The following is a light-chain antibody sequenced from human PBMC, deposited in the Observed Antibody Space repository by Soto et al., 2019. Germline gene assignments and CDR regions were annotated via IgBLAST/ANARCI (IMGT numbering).Light chain of an antibody. CDR3: QQYNSYPYT. CDR2: KAS. V-gene: IGKV1-5*03. Sequence: DIQMTQSPATLSSSVGDRVTITCRASQSISSWLAWYQQKPGKAPKLLIYKASSLESGVPSRFSGSGSGTEFTLTISSLQPDDFATYYCQQYNSYPYTFGQGTKLEIK. CDR1: QSISSW. J-gene: IGKJ2*01.